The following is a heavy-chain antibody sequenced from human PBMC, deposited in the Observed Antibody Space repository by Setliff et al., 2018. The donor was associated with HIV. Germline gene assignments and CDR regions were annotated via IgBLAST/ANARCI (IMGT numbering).Heavy chain of an antibody. V-gene: IGHV1-18*01. CDR3: AKVMSITMVRGALGN. CDR1: GYTFTSYG. Sequence: GASVKVSCKASGYTFTSYGISWVRQAPGQGLEWMGWISAYNGNTNYAQRLQDRVTMTSDTSTRTVYMELSSLRSDDTAVYYCAKVMSITMVRGALGNWGQGTLVTVSS. D-gene: IGHD3-10*01. J-gene: IGHJ4*02. CDR2: ISAYNGNT.